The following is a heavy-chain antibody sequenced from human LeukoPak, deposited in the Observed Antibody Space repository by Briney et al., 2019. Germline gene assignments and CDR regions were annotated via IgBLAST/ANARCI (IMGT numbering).Heavy chain of an antibody. CDR1: GGSISSGGYY. CDR3: GNFLYYYDSSGYYYVGWFAP. D-gene: IGHD3-22*01. V-gene: IGHV4-31*03. Sequence: PSQTLSLTCTVSGGSISSGGYYWSWIRQHPGKGLEWIGYIYYSGSTYYNPSLKSRVTISVDTSKNQFSLKLSSVTAADTALYYCGNFLYYYDSSGYYYVGWFAPWGQEPLVPVSS. CDR2: IYYSGST. J-gene: IGHJ5*02.